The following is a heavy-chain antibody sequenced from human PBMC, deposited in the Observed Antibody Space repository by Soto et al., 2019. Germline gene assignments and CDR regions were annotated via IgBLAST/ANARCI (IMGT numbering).Heavy chain of an antibody. CDR2: ISGSGGST. V-gene: IGHV3-23*01. Sequence: GGSLRLSCAASGFTFSSYAMSWVRQAPGKGLEWVSAISGSGGSTYYADSVKGRFTISRDNSKNTLYLQMNSLRAEDTAVYYCAKDLDWSYGDYGYYYYGMDVWGQGTTVTVSS. J-gene: IGHJ6*02. D-gene: IGHD4-17*01. CDR1: GFTFSSYA. CDR3: AKDLDWSYGDYGYYYYGMDV.